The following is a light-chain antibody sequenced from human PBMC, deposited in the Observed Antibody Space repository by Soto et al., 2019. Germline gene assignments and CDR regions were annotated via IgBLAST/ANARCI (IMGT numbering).Light chain of an antibody. V-gene: IGKV3-20*01. J-gene: IGKJ1*01. CDR3: QQYSGSPRT. Sequence: DIVLTQSPGTLSLSPGERATLSCRASQSASSSYLAWYQQRPGQAPRLLIYGASSRATGIPDRFSGSGSGTDFTLTISRLEPEDFALYYCQQYSGSPRTFGQGTKVDIK. CDR1: QSASSSY. CDR2: GAS.